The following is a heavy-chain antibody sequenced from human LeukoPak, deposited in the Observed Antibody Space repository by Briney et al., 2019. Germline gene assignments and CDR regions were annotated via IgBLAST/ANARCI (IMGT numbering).Heavy chain of an antibody. CDR2: IKQDGSKT. CDR1: GFIFSNYC. CDR3: ARGLYSSSSDDMDV. Sequence: PGGSLRLSCAASGFIFSNYCMSWARQAPGKGLEWVANIKQDGSKTYYVGSVRGRFTISRDNAKNSLYLQMNGLGTEDTAVYYCARGLYSSSSDDMDVWGTGTTVTVS. J-gene: IGHJ6*03. D-gene: IGHD6-19*01. V-gene: IGHV3-7*01.